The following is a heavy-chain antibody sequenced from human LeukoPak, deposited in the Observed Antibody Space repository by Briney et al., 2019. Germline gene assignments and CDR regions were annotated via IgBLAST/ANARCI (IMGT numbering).Heavy chain of an antibody. CDR3: ARICGPCIAVAGSVDSYDAFDI. D-gene: IGHD6-19*01. Sequence: GASVKVSCKASGYTFTSYGISWVRQAPGQGLEWMGWISAYNGNTNYAQKLQGRVTMTTDTSTSTAYMELRSLRSDDTAVYYCARICGPCIAVAGSVDSYDAFDIWGQGTMVTVSS. J-gene: IGHJ3*02. CDR1: GYTFTSYG. CDR2: ISAYNGNT. V-gene: IGHV1-18*01.